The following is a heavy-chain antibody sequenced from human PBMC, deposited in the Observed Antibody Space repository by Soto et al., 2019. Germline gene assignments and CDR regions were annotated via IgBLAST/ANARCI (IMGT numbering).Heavy chain of an antibody. V-gene: IGHV3-23*01. Sequence: EVQLLESGGGLVQPGGSLRLSCAASGFTFSSYAMSWVRQAPGKGLEWVSGLSGSGANTNYADSVKGRFTVSRDNSTHTLSVQMNSLRAEDTAIYYCAKSAVSSGSSKYCFDSWGQGTLVTVSS. J-gene: IGHJ4*02. D-gene: IGHD6-19*01. CDR2: LSGSGANT. CDR1: GFTFSSYA. CDR3: AKSAVSSGSSKYCFDS.